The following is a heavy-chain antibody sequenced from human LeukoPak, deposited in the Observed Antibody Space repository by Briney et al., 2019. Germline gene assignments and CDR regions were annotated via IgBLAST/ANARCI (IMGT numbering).Heavy chain of an antibody. J-gene: IGHJ5*02. D-gene: IGHD3-10*01. CDR2: GYYTGST. CDR1: GGSFSGYY. Sequence: SETLSLTCAVYGGSFSGYYWSWIRQPPGKDLEWIGSGYYTGSTHYNPSLQSRVTISVDTTENQFSLQLSSVTASDTAFYYCARHDYYGSGWFDPWGQGTPVTVSS. CDR3: ARHDYYGSGWFDP. V-gene: IGHV4-34*01.